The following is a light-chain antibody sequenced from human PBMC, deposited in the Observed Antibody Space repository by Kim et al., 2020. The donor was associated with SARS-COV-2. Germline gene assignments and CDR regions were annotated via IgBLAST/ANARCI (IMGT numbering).Light chain of an antibody. Sequence: TLSPGESATLSCRASQSVSSYLAWYQQKPGQAPRLLIYDASNRATGIPARFSGSGSVTDFTLTISSLEPEDFAVYYCQQRSNWQTFGQGTKVDIK. V-gene: IGKV3-11*01. CDR2: DAS. CDR3: QQRSNWQT. J-gene: IGKJ1*01. CDR1: QSVSSY.